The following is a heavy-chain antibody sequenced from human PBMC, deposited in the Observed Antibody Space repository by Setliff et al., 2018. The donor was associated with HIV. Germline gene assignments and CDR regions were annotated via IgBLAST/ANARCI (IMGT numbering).Heavy chain of an antibody. CDR3: ERAPAHEHDNGWYSSSNRFDP. CDR2: IIPLFGTA. J-gene: IGHJ5*02. CDR1: GGTFSGHA. D-gene: IGHD6-19*01. V-gene: IGHV1-69*13. Sequence: SVKVSCKAAGGTFSGHAINWVRQAPGQGVEWVGEIIPLFGTAHYAQRFQGRVTITADASTSTAYMELSRLKSADTAFYYCERAPAHEHDNGWYSSSNRFDPWGQGTLVTVSS.